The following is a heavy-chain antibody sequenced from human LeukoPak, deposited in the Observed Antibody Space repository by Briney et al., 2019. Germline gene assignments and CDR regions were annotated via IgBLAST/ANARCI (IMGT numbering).Heavy chain of an antibody. CDR3: ARGNAQYDAFDI. CDR1: GGSISSGGYY. D-gene: IGHD4-11*01. J-gene: IGHJ3*02. V-gene: IGHV4-31*03. Sequence: SETLSLTCTVSGGSISSGGYYWSWIRQHPGKGLEWIGYIYYSGSTYYNPSLKSRVTISVDTSKNQFSLKLSSVTAADTAVYYCARGNAQYDAFDIWGQGAMVTVSS. CDR2: IYYSGST.